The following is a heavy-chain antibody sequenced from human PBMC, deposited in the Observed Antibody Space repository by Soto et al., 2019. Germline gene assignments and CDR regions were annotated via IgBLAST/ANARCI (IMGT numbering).Heavy chain of an antibody. CDR2: INHSGST. J-gene: IGHJ4*02. V-gene: IGHV4-34*01. CDR3: ARTSRFDC. D-gene: IGHD6-6*01. Sequence: QVQLQQWGAGLLKPSETLSLTCAVYCGSFSSYYWSWIRQPPGKGLEWIGEINHSGSTNYNPSLKCRVTMSVDTSKIQFSLKLSSVTAADTAVYYCARTSRFDCWGQGTLVTVCS. CDR1: CGSFSSYY.